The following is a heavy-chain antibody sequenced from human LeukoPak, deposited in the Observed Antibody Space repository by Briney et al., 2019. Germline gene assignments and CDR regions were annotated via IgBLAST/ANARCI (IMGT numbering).Heavy chain of an antibody. Sequence: ASVKVSCKASGYTFTGYYMHWVRQAPGQGLEWMGWINPNSGGTNYAQKFQGRVTMTRDTSISTAYMELSRLRSDDTAVYYCARAAAAGGYYYYYYMDVWGKGTTVTISS. D-gene: IGHD6-13*01. J-gene: IGHJ6*03. CDR2: INPNSGGT. CDR1: GYTFTGYY. CDR3: ARAAAAGGYYYYYYMDV. V-gene: IGHV1-2*02.